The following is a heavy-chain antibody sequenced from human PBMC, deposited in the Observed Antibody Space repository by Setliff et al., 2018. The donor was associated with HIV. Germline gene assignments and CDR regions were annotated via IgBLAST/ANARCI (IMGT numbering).Heavy chain of an antibody. D-gene: IGHD2-8*01. CDR3: ATGPVCYHD. J-gene: IGHJ4*02. V-gene: IGHV4-4*07. Sequence: TSETLSLTCTVSGGSFSTYYWSWIRQPAGEGLEYIGRVHSTGTTIYNPSLKSRVTMSVDTPKNQLSLRLSSVTAADTAVYYCATGPVCYHDWGQGTPVTVSS. CDR2: VHSTGTT. CDR1: GGSFSTYY.